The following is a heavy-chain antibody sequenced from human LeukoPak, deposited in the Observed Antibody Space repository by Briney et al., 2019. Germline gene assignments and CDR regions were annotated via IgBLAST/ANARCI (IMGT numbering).Heavy chain of an antibody. CDR3: ARMDRDFWSGYLDY. Sequence: SETLSLTCTVSGGSISSYYWSWIRQPAGKGLEWIGRIYTSGSTNYNPSLKSRVTMSVDTSKNQFSLKLSSVTAADTAVYYCARMDRDFWSGYLDYWGQGTLVTVSS. J-gene: IGHJ4*02. CDR1: GGSISSYY. D-gene: IGHD3-3*01. CDR2: IYTSGST. V-gene: IGHV4-4*07.